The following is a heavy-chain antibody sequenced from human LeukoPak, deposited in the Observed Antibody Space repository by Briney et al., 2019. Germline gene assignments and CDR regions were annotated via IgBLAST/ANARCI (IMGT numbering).Heavy chain of an antibody. D-gene: IGHD2-2*01. CDR3: ARLIIVVVPYKRFDP. CDR1: GGSFSGYY. CDR2: INHSGST. J-gene: IGHJ5*02. Sequence: SETLSLTCAVYGGSFSGYYWSWIRQPPGKGLEWIGEINHSGSTNYNPSLKSRVTISVDTSKNQFSLKLSSVTAADTAVYYCARLIIVVVPYKRFDPWGQGTLVTVSS. V-gene: IGHV4-34*01.